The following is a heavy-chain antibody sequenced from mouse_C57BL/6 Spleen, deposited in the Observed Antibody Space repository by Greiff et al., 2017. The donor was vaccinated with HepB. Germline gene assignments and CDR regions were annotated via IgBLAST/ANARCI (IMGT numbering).Heavy chain of an antibody. J-gene: IGHJ3*01. CDR3: ARSPLYYDYDEGIAY. Sequence: VQLQQSGPELVKPGASVKISCKASGYSFTGYYMNWVKQSPEKSLEWIGEINPSTGGTTYNQKFKAKATLTVDKSSSTAEMQLKSLRSEDSAVYYCARSPLYYDYDEGIAYWGQGTLVTVSA. D-gene: IGHD2-4*01. CDR1: GYSFTGYY. CDR2: INPSTGGT. V-gene: IGHV1-42*01.